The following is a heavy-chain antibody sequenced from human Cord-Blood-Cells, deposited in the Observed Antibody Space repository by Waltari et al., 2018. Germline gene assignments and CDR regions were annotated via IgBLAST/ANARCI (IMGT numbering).Heavy chain of an antibody. CDR1: GFSLSNARMG. J-gene: IGHJ4*02. Sequence: QVTLKESGPVLVQPTETLTLTCTVSGFSLSNARMGVSWIRQTPGKALDRLAQIFSKDQKSYSTSLKSRLTISKDTSKSQGVLTMTNMDPVDTATYYCARIPSGTGSYRTRFFDYWGQGTLVTVSS. CDR2: IFSKDQK. V-gene: IGHV2-26*01. D-gene: IGHD1-26*01. CDR3: ARIPSGTGSYRTRFFDY.